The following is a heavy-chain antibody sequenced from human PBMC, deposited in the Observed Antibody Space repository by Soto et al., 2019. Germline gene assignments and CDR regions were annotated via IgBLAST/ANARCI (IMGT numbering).Heavy chain of an antibody. V-gene: IGHV3-21*01. CDR2: ISSSSSYI. CDR1: GFTFSSYS. J-gene: IGHJ6*02. Sequence: VGSLRLSCAASGFTFSSYSMNWVRQAPGKGLEWVSSISSSSSYIYYADSVKGRFTISRDNAKNSLYLQMNSLRAEDTAVYYCARLDYDFWSGSQYGMDVWGQGTTVTVSS. D-gene: IGHD3-3*01. CDR3: ARLDYDFWSGSQYGMDV.